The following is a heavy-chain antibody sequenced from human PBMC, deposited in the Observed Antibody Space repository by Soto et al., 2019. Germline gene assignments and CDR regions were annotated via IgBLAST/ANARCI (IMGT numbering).Heavy chain of an antibody. D-gene: IGHD3-10*01. CDR2: INSDGSST. Sequence: EVQLVESGGGLVQPGGSLRLSCAASGFTFSSYWMHWVRQAPGKGLVWVSRINSDGSSTSYADSVKGRFTISRDNAKNTLYLQMNSLRAEDTAVYYCARVPYYYGSGSYYNAPWLFDPWGQGTLVTVSS. J-gene: IGHJ5*02. V-gene: IGHV3-74*01. CDR3: ARVPYYYGSGSYYNAPWLFDP. CDR1: GFTFSSYW.